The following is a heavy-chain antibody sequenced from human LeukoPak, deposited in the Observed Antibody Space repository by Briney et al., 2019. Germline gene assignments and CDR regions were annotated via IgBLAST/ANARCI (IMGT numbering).Heavy chain of an antibody. V-gene: IGHV5-51*01. Sequence: GESLKISCKGSGYSFTSYWIGWVRQMPGKGLEWMGIIYPGDSDTRYSPSFQGQVTISADKSISTAYLQWSSLKASDTAMYYCARQVDYCTSTGCHYYFDYWGQGTLVTVSS. CDR3: ARQVDYCTSTGCHYYFDY. CDR2: IYPGDSDT. CDR1: GYSFTSYW. D-gene: IGHD2-2*01. J-gene: IGHJ4*02.